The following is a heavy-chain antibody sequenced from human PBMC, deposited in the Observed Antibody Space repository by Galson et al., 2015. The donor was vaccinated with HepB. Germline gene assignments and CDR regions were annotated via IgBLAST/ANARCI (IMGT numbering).Heavy chain of an antibody. Sequence: SLRLSCAASGFTFSNAWMCWVRQAPGKGLEWVGRIKSKTDGGTTDYAAPVKGRFTISRDDSKNTLYLQMNSLKTEDTAVYYCTTDSGYEYYFDYWGQGTLVTVSS. CDR3: TTDSGYEYYFDY. D-gene: IGHD2-2*01. CDR2: IKSKTDGGTT. CDR1: GFTFSNAW. J-gene: IGHJ4*02. V-gene: IGHV3-15*01.